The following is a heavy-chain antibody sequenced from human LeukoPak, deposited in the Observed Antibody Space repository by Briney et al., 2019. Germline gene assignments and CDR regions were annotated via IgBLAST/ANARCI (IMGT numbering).Heavy chain of an antibody. V-gene: IGHV4-59*01. J-gene: IGHJ6*02. CDR1: GGSISSYY. Sequence: SETLSLTCTVSGGSISSYYWSWIRQPPGKGREWMGYIYYSGSTNYNPSLKSRVTISVDTSKNQFSLKLSSVTAADTAVYYCARDRDRAAATHYGMDVWGQGTTVTVSS. CDR3: ARDRDRAAATHYGMDV. D-gene: IGHD6-13*01. CDR2: IYYSGST.